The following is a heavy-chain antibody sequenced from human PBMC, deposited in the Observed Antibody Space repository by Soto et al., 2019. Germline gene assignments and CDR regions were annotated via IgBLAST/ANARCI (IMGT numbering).Heavy chain of an antibody. J-gene: IGHJ2*01. CDR3: ARGRDYDSSGYYYLARWYFDL. CDR1: GGTFSSYA. V-gene: IGHV1-69*13. D-gene: IGHD3-22*01. CDR2: IIPIFGTA. Sequence: SVKVSCKASGGTFSSYAISWVRQAPGQGLEWMGGIIPIFGTANYAQKFQGRVTITADESTSTAYMELSSLRSEDTAVYYCARGRDYDSSGYYYLARWYFDLWGRRTLVTVSS.